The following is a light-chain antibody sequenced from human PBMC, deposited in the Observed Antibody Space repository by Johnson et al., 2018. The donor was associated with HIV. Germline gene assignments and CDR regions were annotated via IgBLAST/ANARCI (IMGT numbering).Light chain of an antibody. CDR3: GTWDSSLRAYYV. CDR2: DTT. Sequence: HSVLTQPPSVSAAPGQKVTISCSGSSSNIGNNYVSWYQPLPGTAPKLLIYDTTKRPSGLPDRFSGSKSGTSATLGIPGLQPVDEADYYCGTWDSSLRAYYVCGTGTKVTVL. J-gene: IGLJ1*01. V-gene: IGLV1-51*01. CDR1: SSNIGNNY.